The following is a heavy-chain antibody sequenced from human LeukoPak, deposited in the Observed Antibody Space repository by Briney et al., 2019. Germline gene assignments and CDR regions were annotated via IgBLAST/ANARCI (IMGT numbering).Heavy chain of an antibody. D-gene: IGHD1-26*01. V-gene: IGHV4-59*01. CDR2: IYYSGST. J-gene: IGHJ5*02. CDR3: ARVTIRSYRFDP. CDR1: GGSISSYY. Sequence: PSETLSLTCTVSGGSISSYYWSWIRQPPGKGLEWIGYIYYSGSTNYNPSLKSRVTISVDTSKNQFSLKLSSVTAADTAVYYCARVTIRSYRFDPWGQGTLVTVSS.